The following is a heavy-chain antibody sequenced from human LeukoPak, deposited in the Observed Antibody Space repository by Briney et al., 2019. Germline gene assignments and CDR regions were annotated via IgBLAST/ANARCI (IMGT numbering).Heavy chain of an antibody. CDR1: GFTFSSYS. Sequence: PGGSLRLSCAASGFTFSSYSMNWVRQAPGKGLAWVSYISSSSSTIYYADSVKGRFTISRDNSKNTLYLQMNSLRAEDTAVYYCAKSGYNRFDYWGQGTLVTVSS. J-gene: IGHJ4*02. V-gene: IGHV3-48*01. D-gene: IGHD5-24*01. CDR3: AKSGYNRFDY. CDR2: ISSSSSTI.